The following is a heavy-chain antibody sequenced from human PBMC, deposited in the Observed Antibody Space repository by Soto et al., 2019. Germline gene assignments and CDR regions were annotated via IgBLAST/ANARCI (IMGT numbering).Heavy chain of an antibody. CDR1: GGSISSGGYS. Sequence: QLQLQESGSGLVKPSQTLSLTCAVSGGSISSGGYSWSWIRQPPGKGLEWIGYIYHSGSTYYNPSLKSRVTISVDRYKNQLYLKLSSVTAADTDVYYCASRGKKATFYWGQGTLVTVSS. CDR2: IYHSGST. V-gene: IGHV4-30-2*01. J-gene: IGHJ4*02. CDR3: ASRGKKATFY. D-gene: IGHD3-10*01.